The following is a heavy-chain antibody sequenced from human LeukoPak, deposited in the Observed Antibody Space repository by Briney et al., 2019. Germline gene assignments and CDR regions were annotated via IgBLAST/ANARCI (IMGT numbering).Heavy chain of an antibody. CDR1: GFTFSDYA. J-gene: IGHJ4*02. CDR3: AKNYYDRRGPYSWVFDY. Sequence: PGGSLRLSCAASGFTFSDYAMTWVRQAPGKGLEWVSSIFAGGGAALYADSVRGRFTISRDDSKSTLFLQMHSLRAEDTAIYYCAKNYYDRRGPYSWVFDYWGQGTLVTVSS. CDR2: IFAGGGAA. D-gene: IGHD3-22*01. V-gene: IGHV3-23*01.